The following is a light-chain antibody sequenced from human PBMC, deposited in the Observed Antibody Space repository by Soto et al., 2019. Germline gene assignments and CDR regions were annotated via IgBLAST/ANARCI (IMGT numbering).Light chain of an antibody. CDR1: QGIRSD. Sequence: IQLTQSPSSLSASVGDRVTITCRASQGIRSDLAWYQQQPGKAPKLLIYAASILQGGVPSRFSGSGSGTDFTLTISSLQAEDFASYYCQQRNSFPYTFGQGTKLGIK. J-gene: IGKJ2*01. CDR3: QQRNSFPYT. V-gene: IGKV1-9*01. CDR2: AAS.